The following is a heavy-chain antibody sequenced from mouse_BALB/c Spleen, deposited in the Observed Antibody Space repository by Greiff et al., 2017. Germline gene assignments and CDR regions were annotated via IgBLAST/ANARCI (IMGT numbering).Heavy chain of an antibody. V-gene: IGHV1-12*01. CDR3: ARSGYYGSSPAWFAY. D-gene: IGHD1-1*01. J-gene: IGHJ3*01. CDR1: GYTFTSYN. Sequence: QVQLQQPGAELVKPGASVKMSCKASGYTFTSYNMHWVKQTPGQGLEWIGAIYPGNGDTSYNQKFKGKATLTADKSSSTAYMQLSSLTSEDSAVYYCARSGYYGSSPAWFAYGGQGSLVTVAA. CDR2: IYPGNGDT.